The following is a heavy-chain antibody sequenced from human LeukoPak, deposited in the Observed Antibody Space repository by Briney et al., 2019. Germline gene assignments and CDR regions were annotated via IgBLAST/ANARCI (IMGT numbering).Heavy chain of an antibody. CDR3: ARLRIPGIAVAGTDY. V-gene: IGHV5-51*01. CDR2: IYPGDSDT. Sequence: GESLKISCKGSGYSFTSYWIGWVRQMPGKGLEWMGIIYPGDSDTRYSPSFQGQVTISADKSISTAYLQWSSLKASDTAMYYCARLRIPGIAVAGTDYWGQGTLVTVSS. D-gene: IGHD6-19*01. CDR1: GYSFTSYW. J-gene: IGHJ4*02.